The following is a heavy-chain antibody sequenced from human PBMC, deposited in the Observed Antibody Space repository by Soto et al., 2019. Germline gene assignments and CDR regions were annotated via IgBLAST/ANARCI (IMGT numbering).Heavy chain of an antibody. Sequence: GGSLSLSCAASGFIFSTHAMNWVRQAPGKGLEWVPVISDGSGSKYYADSVKGRFTISRDNSKNTLYLQMNSLRAEDTAVYYCVRDGIALAGAFSLPAAPFDYWGQGTLVTVSS. V-gene: IGHV3-23*01. J-gene: IGHJ4*02. CDR1: GFIFSTHA. CDR3: VRDGIALAGAFSLPAAPFDY. D-gene: IGHD6-19*01. CDR2: ISDGSGSK.